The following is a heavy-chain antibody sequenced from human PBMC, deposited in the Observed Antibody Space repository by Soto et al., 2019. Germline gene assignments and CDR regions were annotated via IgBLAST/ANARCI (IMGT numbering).Heavy chain of an antibody. J-gene: IGHJ4*02. V-gene: IGHV3-21*01. CDR2: ISSSSSYI. CDR1: GFTFSSYS. D-gene: IGHD3-10*01. CDR3: ARGITMVRGKIFAYYFDY. Sequence: GGSLRLSCAASGFTFSSYSMNWVRQAPGKGLEWVSSISSSSSYIYYADSVKGRFTISRDNAKNSLYLQMNSLRAEDTAVYYCARGITMVRGKIFAYYFDYWGQGTLVTVSS.